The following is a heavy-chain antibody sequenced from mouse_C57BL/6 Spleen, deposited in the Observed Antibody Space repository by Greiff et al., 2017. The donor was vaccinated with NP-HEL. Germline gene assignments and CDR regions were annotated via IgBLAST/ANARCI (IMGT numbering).Heavy chain of an antibody. CDR2: IDPSDSET. V-gene: IGHV1-52*01. J-gene: IGHJ4*01. D-gene: IGHD1-1*01. CDR3: AREKITTVGGAMDY. CDR1: GYTFTSYW. Sequence: QVQLQQPGAELVRPGSSVKLSCKASGYTFTSYWMHWVKQRPIQGLEWIGNIDPSDSETHYNQKFKDKATLTVDKSSSTAYMQLGSLTSEDSAVYYYAREKITTVGGAMDYWGQGTSVTVSS.